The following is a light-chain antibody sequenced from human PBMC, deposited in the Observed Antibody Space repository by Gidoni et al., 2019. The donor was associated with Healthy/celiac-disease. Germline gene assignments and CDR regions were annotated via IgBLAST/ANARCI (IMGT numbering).Light chain of an antibody. CDR2: GAS. V-gene: IGKV3-20*01. CDR3: HQYGSSPPYT. J-gene: IGKJ2*01. CDR1: QSVSSSY. Sequence: IQLTQTPGTLSLSPGERATLSCRASQSVSSSYLAWYQQKPGQAPSLLIYGASSRATGIPDRFSGSGSGTDFTLTISRLEPEDFAVYYCHQYGSSPPYTFGQXTKLEIK.